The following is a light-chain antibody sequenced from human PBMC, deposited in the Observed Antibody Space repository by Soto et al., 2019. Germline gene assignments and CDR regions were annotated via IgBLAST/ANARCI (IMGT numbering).Light chain of an antibody. V-gene: IGLV2-14*01. CDR1: SSDVGAYNY. J-gene: IGLJ1*01. Sequence: QSALTQPASVSGSPGQSITISCTGTSSDVGAYNYVSWYQQHPGKAPKLMIYEVSNRPSGVSSRFSGSKSGNTASLTISGLQAEDEADYYCSSYTSNFRRVFGTGTKLTVL. CDR3: SSYTSNFRRV. CDR2: EVS.